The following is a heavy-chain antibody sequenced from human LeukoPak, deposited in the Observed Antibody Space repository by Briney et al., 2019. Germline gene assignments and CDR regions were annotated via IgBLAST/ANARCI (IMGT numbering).Heavy chain of an antibody. Sequence: GGSLRLSCAAPGFTFSSHAMSWVRQAPGKGLEWVSSISTSGVSTNYADSVKGRFTISRDNSKSMVYLQMNSLRAEDTAVYYCAKNTSGTYLDYWGQGILVTVSS. CDR1: GFTFSSHA. CDR3: AKNTSGTYLDY. J-gene: IGHJ4*02. D-gene: IGHD1-26*01. CDR2: ISTSGVST. V-gene: IGHV3-23*01.